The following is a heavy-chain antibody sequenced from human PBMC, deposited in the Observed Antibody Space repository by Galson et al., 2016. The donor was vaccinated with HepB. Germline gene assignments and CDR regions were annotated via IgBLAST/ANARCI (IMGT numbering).Heavy chain of an antibody. Sequence: SLRLSCAASGFTFSDAAMYWVRQASGKGLEFVGRIRTEPFNYATIYGASVKGRFTISRDNAKNTLYLQMNSLRAEDTAVYYCATFSLLQPWTYWGQGTLVTVSS. D-gene: IGHD2-15*01. J-gene: IGHJ4*02. CDR2: IRTEPFNYAT. CDR3: ATFSLLQPWTY. V-gene: IGHV3-73*01. CDR1: GFTFSDAA.